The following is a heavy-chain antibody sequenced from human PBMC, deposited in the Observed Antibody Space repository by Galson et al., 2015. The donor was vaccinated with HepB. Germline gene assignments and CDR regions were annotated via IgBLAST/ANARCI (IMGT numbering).Heavy chain of an antibody. J-gene: IGHJ2*01. CDR3: KRGGTPFWPAGMNWRVDI. Sequence: SLRLSCAVSGFIFKNFAFHWVRQAPGEGLEWVALISSDGDTQYYGDPVKGRFTISRDNSKNTVFLQMTSLRVEDTAVYYCKRGGTPFWPAGMNWRVDIWGRGTLVSVSS. CDR1: GFIFKNFA. D-gene: IGHD1-1*01. V-gene: IGHV3-30*01. CDR2: ISSDGDTQ.